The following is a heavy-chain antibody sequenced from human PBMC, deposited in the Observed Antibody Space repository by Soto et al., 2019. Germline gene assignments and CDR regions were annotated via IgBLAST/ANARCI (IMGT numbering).Heavy chain of an antibody. J-gene: IGHJ6*02. CDR1: GFTFSVYY. Sequence: PGGSLRLSCAASGFTFSVYYMSWIRQAPGKGLEWVSYISSSGSTIYYADSVKGRFTISRDNAKNSLYLQMNSLRAEDTAVYYCAREGDLNPTYYYYGMDVWGQGTTVTAP. CDR3: AREGDLNPTYYYYGMDV. D-gene: IGHD2-21*02. CDR2: ISSSGSTI. V-gene: IGHV3-11*01.